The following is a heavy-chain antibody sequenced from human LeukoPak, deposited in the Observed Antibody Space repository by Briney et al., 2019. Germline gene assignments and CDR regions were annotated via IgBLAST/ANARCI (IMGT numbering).Heavy chain of an antibody. CDR2: IIPIFGTA. J-gene: IGHJ4*02. D-gene: IGHD5-24*01. Sequence: ASVKVSCKASGGTFSSYAISWVRQAPGRGLEWMGGIIPIFGTANYAQKFQGRVTITADESTSTAYMELSSLRSEDTAVYYCARPTEEMATINAYFHYWGQGTLVTVSS. CDR1: GGTFSSYA. CDR3: ARPTEEMATINAYFHY. V-gene: IGHV1-69*13.